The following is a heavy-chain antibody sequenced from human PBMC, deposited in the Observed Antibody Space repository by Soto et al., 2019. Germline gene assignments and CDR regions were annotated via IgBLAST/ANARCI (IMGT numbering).Heavy chain of an antibody. J-gene: IGHJ5*02. CDR1: GFTFSNYA. CDR2: ISGSGGST. Sequence: PGGTLRLSCAASGFTFSNYAMSWVRQAPGKGLEWVSAISGSGGSTYYADSVKGRFTISRDNSKNTLYLQMNSLRAEDTAVYYCAKDLGVRGVLPYNWFDPWGQGTLVTVSS. D-gene: IGHD3-10*01. CDR3: AKDLGVRGVLPYNWFDP. V-gene: IGHV3-23*01.